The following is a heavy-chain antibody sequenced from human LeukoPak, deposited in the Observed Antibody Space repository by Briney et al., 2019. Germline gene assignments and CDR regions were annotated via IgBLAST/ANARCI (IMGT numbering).Heavy chain of an antibody. CDR1: GGSISSGGYY. CDR3: ARSGTEYFQS. Sequence: SETLSLTCTVSGGSISSGGYYWSWIRQLPGKGLEWIAYIYYSGSTYYNPSLKSRVTISLDTSRNQFSLTLDSVTAADTAVYYSARSGTEYFQSWGQGTLVTVSS. V-gene: IGHV4-31*03. J-gene: IGHJ1*01. CDR2: IYYSGST.